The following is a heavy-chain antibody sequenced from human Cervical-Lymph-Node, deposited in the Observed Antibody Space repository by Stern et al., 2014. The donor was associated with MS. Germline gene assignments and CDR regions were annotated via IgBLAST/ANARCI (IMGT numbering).Heavy chain of an antibody. V-gene: IGHV1-69*01. D-gene: IGHD1-1*01. Sequence: VHMEESGAEVKKPGASVKVSCKTSGDTFSSYAISWVRQGPGKGLECIVGIVPIFGTANYAVKFQGRVTITADVSTNTAYMELSRLGSDDTAVYYCARDSTTGMDVWGQGTTVTVSS. CDR1: GDTFSSYA. J-gene: IGHJ6*02. CDR3: ARDSTTGMDV. CDR2: IVPIFGTA.